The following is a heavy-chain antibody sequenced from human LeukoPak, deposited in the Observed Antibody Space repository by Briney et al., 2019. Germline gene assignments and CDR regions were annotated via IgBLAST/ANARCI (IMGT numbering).Heavy chain of an antibody. J-gene: IGHJ4*02. Sequence: SETLPLTYTVSGGSISSYYWSWIRQPPGKGLEWIGYIYYSGSTNYIPSLKSRVTISVDTSKNQFSLKLSSVTAADTAVYYCARLSGYSYGYGYFDYWGQGTLVTVSS. V-gene: IGHV4-59*08. CDR3: ARLSGYSYGYGYFDY. D-gene: IGHD5-18*01. CDR2: IYYSGST. CDR1: GGSISSYY.